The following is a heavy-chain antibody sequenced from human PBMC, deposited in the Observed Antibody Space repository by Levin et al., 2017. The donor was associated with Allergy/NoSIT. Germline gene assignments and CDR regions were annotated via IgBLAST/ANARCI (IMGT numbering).Heavy chain of an antibody. CDR3: ARAEVGSEH. D-gene: IGHD3-10*01. J-gene: IGHJ4*02. V-gene: IGHV4-61*02. CDR1: GGSISSGSYY. Sequence: SQTLSLTCTVSGGSISSGSYYWSWIRQPAAKGLEWIGRIYSSGSANYNPSLKSRVTISVDTSKNQFSLRLSSVTAADTAVYYCARAEVGSEHWGQGTLVTVSS. CDR2: IYSSGSA.